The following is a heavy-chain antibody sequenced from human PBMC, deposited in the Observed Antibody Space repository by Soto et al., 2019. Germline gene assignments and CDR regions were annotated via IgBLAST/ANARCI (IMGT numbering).Heavy chain of an antibody. CDR1: GGTFSSYA. D-gene: IGHD5-18*01. Sequence: QVQLVQSGAEVTKPGSSVKVSCKASGGTFSSYAISWVRQAHGQGLEWVGGIIPIFGTANYAQKFQGRGTITADESTSTAYMELSSLRTEDEAVYYCARVDTAIVTGYYGMDVWGQGTTVTVSS. J-gene: IGHJ6*02. CDR3: ARVDTAIVTGYYGMDV. CDR2: IIPIFGTA. V-gene: IGHV1-69*01.